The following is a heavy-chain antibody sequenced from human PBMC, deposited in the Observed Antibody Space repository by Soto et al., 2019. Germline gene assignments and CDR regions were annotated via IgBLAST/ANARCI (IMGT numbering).Heavy chain of an antibody. J-gene: IGHJ4*02. CDR3: ARGKGTHRY. CDR2: ITGRSRTI. Sequence: PGGSLRLSCVTSGFTFHEYEMNWIRQAPGKGLEWVAYITGRSRTIHYADSVKGRFTISRDNAKKTLYLQMDRLRPEDTALYYCARGKGTHRYWGPGTLVTVSS. D-gene: IGHD3-10*01. CDR1: GFTFHEYE. V-gene: IGHV3-11*01.